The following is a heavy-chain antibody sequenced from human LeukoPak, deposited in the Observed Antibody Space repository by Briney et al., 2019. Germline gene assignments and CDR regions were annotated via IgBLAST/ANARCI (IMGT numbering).Heavy chain of an antibody. D-gene: IGHD6-6*01. CDR3: ARESSSGWFDP. CDR1: GYRFTSYW. CDR2: IYPGDSDT. J-gene: IGHJ5*02. V-gene: IGHV5-51*01. Sequence: GESLKISCKGSGYRFTSYWISWVRQMPGKGLEWMGIIYPGDSDTRYSPSFQGQVTISVDTSISTAYLQWSSLQASDTAMYYCARESSSGWFDPWGQGTLVTVSS.